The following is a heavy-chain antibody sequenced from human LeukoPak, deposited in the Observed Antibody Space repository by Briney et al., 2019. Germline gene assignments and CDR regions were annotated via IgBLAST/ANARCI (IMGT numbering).Heavy chain of an antibody. J-gene: IGHJ4*02. V-gene: IGHV4-59*08. CDR2: IYYSGST. CDR3: ARAASGRFDY. CDR1: GGSMSPYH. D-gene: IGHD6-25*01. Sequence: SETLSLTCTVSGGSMSPYHWGWIRQPPGKGLEWTRYIYYSGSTNYNPSLNSRVTISVDTSKNQFSLRLSSVTAADTAIYYCARAASGRFDYWGQGTLVTVSS.